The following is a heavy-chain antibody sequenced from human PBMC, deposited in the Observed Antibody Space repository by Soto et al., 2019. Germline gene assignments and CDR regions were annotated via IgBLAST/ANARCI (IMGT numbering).Heavy chain of an antibody. CDR3: ARDASYHSLWSGNYPSRIGMDV. J-gene: IGHJ6*02. CDR2: IWYDGSKK. Sequence: QVQVVESGGGVVQPGRSLRLSCAASGFTFSSFGMHWVRQAPGKGLEWVSLIWYDGSKKSYGDSVKGRFTISRDNSRNTVWLQINSLRASDTAVYYCARDASYHSLWSGNYPSRIGMDVWGQGTTVTVSS. D-gene: IGHD3-3*01. CDR1: GFTFSSFG. V-gene: IGHV3-33*01.